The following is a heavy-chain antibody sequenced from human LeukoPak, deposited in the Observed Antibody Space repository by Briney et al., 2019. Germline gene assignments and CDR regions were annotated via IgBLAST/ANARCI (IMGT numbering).Heavy chain of an antibody. CDR2: IIPILGIA. J-gene: IGHJ4*02. Sequence: SVTVSCKASGGTFSSYAISWVRQAPGQGLEWMGRIIPILGIANYAQKFQGRVTITADKSTSTAYMELSSLRSEDTAVYYCARAGADIVVVPAAIGASDYWGQGTLVTVSS. V-gene: IGHV1-69*04. CDR3: ARAGADIVVVPAAIGASDY. D-gene: IGHD2-2*02. CDR1: GGTFSSYA.